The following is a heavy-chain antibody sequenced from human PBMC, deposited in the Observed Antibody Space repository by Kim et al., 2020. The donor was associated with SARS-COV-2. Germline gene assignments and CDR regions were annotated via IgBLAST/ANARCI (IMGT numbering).Heavy chain of an antibody. CDR3: ATARRGIAAAVFDY. D-gene: IGHD6-13*01. Sequence: ADSVKGRFTISRDNAKNSLYLQMNSLRAEDTAVYYCATARRGIAAAVFDYWGQGTLVTVSS. J-gene: IGHJ4*02. V-gene: IGHV3-11*06.